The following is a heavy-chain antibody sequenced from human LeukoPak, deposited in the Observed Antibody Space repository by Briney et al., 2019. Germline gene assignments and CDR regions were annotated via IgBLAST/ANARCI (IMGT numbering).Heavy chain of an antibody. CDR1: EDTLTELS. V-gene: IGHV1-24*01. D-gene: IGHD3-22*01. CDR2: FDPEDGET. J-gene: IGHJ3*02. Sequence: ASVKVSCKVSEDTLTELSMHWVRQAPGKGLEWMGGFDPEDGETIYAQKFQGRVTMTEDTSTDTAYMELSSLRSEDTAVYYCARDGRTYDSSGYISDAFDIWGQGTMVTVSS. CDR3: ARDGRTYDSSGYISDAFDI.